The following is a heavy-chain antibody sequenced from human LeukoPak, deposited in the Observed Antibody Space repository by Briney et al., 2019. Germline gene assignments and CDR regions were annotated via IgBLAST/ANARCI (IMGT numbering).Heavy chain of an antibody. CDR2: ISGSGGST. CDR1: GFTFSSYA. CDR3: AKSRHDYGGIPHNWFDP. D-gene: IGHD4-23*01. Sequence: GGSLRLSCAASGFTFSSYAMSWVRQAPGKGLEWVSAISGSGGSTYYADSVKGRFTISRDNSKNTLYLQMNSLRAEDTAVYYCAKSRHDYGGIPHNWFDPWGQGTLVTVSS. V-gene: IGHV3-23*01. J-gene: IGHJ5*02.